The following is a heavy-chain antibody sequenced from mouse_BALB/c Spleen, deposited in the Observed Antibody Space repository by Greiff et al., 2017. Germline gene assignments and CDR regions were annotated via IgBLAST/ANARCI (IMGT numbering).Heavy chain of an antibody. V-gene: IGHV5-9*03. J-gene: IGHJ4*01. D-gene: IGHD1-1*01. Sequence: EVMLVESGGGLVKPGGSLKLSCAASGFTFSSYTMSWVRQTPEKRLEWVATISSGGGNTYYPDSVKGRFTISRDNAKNNLYLQMSSLRSEDTALYYCARYRDYYGSSSYYAMDYWGQGTSVTVSS. CDR2: ISSGGGNT. CDR3: ARYRDYYGSSSYYAMDY. CDR1: GFTFSSYT.